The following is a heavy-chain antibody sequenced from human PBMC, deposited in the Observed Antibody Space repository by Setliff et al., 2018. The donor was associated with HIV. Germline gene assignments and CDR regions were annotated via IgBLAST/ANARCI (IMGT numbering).Heavy chain of an antibody. CDR1: GVSINTYD. D-gene: IGHD3-22*01. Sequence: PSETLSLTCSVSGVSINTYDWSWIRRPPGNGLEWFGYIYKGGNTNYNSSLESRVSMSLDTSKNQFSLKLTSMTSADTAAYFCASTRYYYDSRYRYWVIDSWGPGTLVTVSS. CDR3: ASTRYYYDSRYRYWVIDS. CDR2: IYKGGNT. V-gene: IGHV4-59*01. J-gene: IGHJ5*01.